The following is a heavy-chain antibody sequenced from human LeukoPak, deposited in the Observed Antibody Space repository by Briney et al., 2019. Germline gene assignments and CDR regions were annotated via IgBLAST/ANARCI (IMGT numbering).Heavy chain of an antibody. CDR1: GYSFTDYW. V-gene: IGHV5-51*01. CDR3: AGYDILTGYSNYYYGMDV. D-gene: IGHD3-9*01. CDR2: IYPGDSDT. Sequence: GESLKISCKASGYSFTDYWIGWVRQMPGKGLEWMGIIYPGDSDTRYSPSFQGQVTISADKSISTAYLQWSSLKASDTAMYYCAGYDILTGYSNYYYGMDVWGQGTTVTVSS. J-gene: IGHJ6*02.